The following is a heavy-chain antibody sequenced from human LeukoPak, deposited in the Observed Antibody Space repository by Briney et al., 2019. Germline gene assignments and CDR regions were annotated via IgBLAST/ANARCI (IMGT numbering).Heavy chain of an antibody. CDR2: VSGSGGSR. D-gene: IGHD3-22*01. Sequence: PGGSLRLSCAASGFTFSSYDMSWVRQAPGKGLEWVSGVSGSGGSRNYADSVKGRFTISRDNPRNTLYMQMNSLRDEDTAVYYCAIMHGYYDGSGYWVQWGQGTLVTVSS. V-gene: IGHV3-23*01. CDR3: AIMHGYYDGSGYWVQ. CDR1: GFTFSSYD. J-gene: IGHJ1*01.